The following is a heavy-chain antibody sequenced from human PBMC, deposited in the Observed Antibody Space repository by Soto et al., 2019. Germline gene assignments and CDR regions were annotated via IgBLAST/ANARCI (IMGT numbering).Heavy chain of an antibody. D-gene: IGHD4-17*01. CDR1: GFTFSNYA. CDR3: AKIPIMTTVTHYFDY. Sequence: EVQLLESGGGLIQPGGSLRLSCAASGFTFSNYAMSWVRQAPGKGLEWVATINGDAGNTYYADSVKGRFSVSRDNSESTLFRQMSSLRAEDTAVYYCAKIPIMTTVTHYFDYWCQGTLVTVSS. CDR2: INGDAGNT. V-gene: IGHV3-23*01. J-gene: IGHJ4*02.